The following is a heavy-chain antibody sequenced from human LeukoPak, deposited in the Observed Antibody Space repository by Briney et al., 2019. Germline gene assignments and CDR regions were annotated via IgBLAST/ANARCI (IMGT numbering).Heavy chain of an antibody. CDR1: GFSFSRAW. CDR2: IKSKSDGGTT. Sequence: GGSLRLFCAASGFSFSRAWMSWVRQAPGKGLEWVGRIKSKSDGGTTDYAAPVKGRFTISRDDSKNTLFLQVNSLKIEDTAVYYCTTVTLRPVGLWGQGTLVTVSS. D-gene: IGHD3-10*01. CDR3: TTVTLRPVGL. V-gene: IGHV3-15*05. J-gene: IGHJ4*02.